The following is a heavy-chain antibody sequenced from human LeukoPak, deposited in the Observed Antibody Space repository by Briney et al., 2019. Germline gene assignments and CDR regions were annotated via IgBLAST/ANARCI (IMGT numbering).Heavy chain of an antibody. CDR3: ARLASESTFDY. D-gene: IGHD2-2*01. V-gene: IGHV5-51*01. CDR2: IYPPGSDT. CDR1: GYSFTSHW. J-gene: IGHJ4*02. Sequence: GESLKTSCKGSGYSFTSHWIGWVRQMPGKGLEWMGIIYPPGSDTRYSPSFQGHVTISADKSITTAYLQWSSLKASDTAMYYCARLASESTFDYWGQGTLVTVSS.